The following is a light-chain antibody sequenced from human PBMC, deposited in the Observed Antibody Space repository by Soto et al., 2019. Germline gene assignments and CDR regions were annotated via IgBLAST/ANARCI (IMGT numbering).Light chain of an antibody. CDR3: QHRSTWPYI. CDR1: QSVDRF. Sequence: EIVLTQSPATLSLSPGESATLSCRASQSVDRFLVWYQQKPGQAPRLLIYDASIRAAGVPSRFSGSGSGTDFTLTISTLEPEDFAVYYCQHRSTWPYIFGQGTKLEIK. CDR2: DAS. J-gene: IGKJ2*01. V-gene: IGKV3-11*01.